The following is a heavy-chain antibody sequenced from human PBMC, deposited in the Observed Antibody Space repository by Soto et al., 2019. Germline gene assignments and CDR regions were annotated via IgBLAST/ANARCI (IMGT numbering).Heavy chain of an antibody. Sequence: QVQLVQSGAEVKKPGASVKVSCKASGDTFTNYDIKWVRQATGQGLEWMGWMNPNSGNTGYAQKLQGRVTMTRNTSLSTAYMELRSLSSEDTAVYYCARGRNGMDVGGQGTTVTVSS. CDR3: ARGRNGMDV. V-gene: IGHV1-8*01. CDR1: GDTFTNYD. CDR2: MNPNSGNT. J-gene: IGHJ6*02.